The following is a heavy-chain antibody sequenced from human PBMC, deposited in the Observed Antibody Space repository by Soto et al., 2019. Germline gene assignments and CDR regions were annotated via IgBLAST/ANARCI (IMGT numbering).Heavy chain of an antibody. CDR2: IGTAGDT. J-gene: IGHJ3*02. CDR1: GFTFSSYD. Sequence: GGSLRLSCAASGFTFSSYDMHWVRQATGKGLEWVSAIGTAGDTYYPGSVKGRFTISRENAKNSLYLQMNSLRAGDTAVYYCAREGFVCSSTSCQGGAFDIWGQGTMVTVSS. CDR3: AREGFVCSSTSCQGGAFDI. D-gene: IGHD2-2*01. V-gene: IGHV3-13*01.